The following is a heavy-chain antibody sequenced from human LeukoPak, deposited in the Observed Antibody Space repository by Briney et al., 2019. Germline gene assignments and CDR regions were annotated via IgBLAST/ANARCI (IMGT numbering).Heavy chain of an antibody. CDR3: PKEPIPVAGGYYFDY. J-gene: IGHJ4*02. CDR2: ISYAGSTE. CDR1: GFTFSSYG. D-gene: IGHD6-19*01. Sequence: GGSLRLSCAASGFTFSSYGMHWVRQAPGKGLEWVAVISYAGSTEYYADSVKGRFTISRDNSKNTLYLQINSLRAEDTAVYYCPKEPIPVAGGYYFDYWGQGTLVTVSS. V-gene: IGHV3-30*18.